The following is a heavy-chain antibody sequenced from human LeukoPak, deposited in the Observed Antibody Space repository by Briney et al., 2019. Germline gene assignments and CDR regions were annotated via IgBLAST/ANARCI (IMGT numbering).Heavy chain of an antibody. Sequence: ASVKVSCKASGGIFSTYAISWVRQAPGQGLEWMGGIMPMFATTNYAQRFQDRVTITADKATTTAYMELSSLTPEDTAIYYCARGVRFVADCPSSTCYTPDFWGQGTLVTVSS. CDR2: IMPMFATT. J-gene: IGHJ4*02. CDR3: ARGVRFVADCPSSTCYTPDF. V-gene: IGHV1-69*06. D-gene: IGHD2-2*02. CDR1: GGIFSTYA.